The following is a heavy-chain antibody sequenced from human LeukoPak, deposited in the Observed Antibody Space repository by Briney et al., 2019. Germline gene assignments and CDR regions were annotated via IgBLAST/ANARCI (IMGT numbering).Heavy chain of an antibody. CDR2: ISSSSSYI. D-gene: IGHD6-19*01. Sequence: PGGSLRLSCAASGFTFSSYSMNWVRQALGKGLEWVSSISSSSSYIYYADSVRGRFTISRDNAKNSLYLQMNSLRAEDTAVYYCAKDRQWLAYYFDYWGQGTLVTVSS. V-gene: IGHV3-21*01. CDR1: GFTFSSYS. CDR3: AKDRQWLAYYFDY. J-gene: IGHJ4*02.